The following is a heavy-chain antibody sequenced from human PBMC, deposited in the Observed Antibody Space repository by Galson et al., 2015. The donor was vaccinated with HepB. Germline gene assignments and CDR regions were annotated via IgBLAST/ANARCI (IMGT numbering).Heavy chain of an antibody. V-gene: IGHV3-30*18. CDR3: AKGATMSRDVVLGTHYYYYGMDV. J-gene: IGHJ6*02. CDR1: GFTFSSYG. CDR2: ISYDGSNK. Sequence: SLRLSCAASGFTFSSYGMHWVRQAPGKGLEWVAVISYDGSNKYYADSVKGRFTISRDNSKNTLYLQMNSLRAENTAVYYCAKGATMSRDVVLGTHYYYYGMDVWGQGTTVTVSS. D-gene: IGHD1-26*01.